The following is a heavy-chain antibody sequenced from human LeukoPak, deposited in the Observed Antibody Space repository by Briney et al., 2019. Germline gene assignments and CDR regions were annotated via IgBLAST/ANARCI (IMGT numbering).Heavy chain of an antibody. CDR1: GYTFTSYG. D-gene: IGHD3-22*01. CDR2: ISAYNGNT. CDR3: ARALFSGYYYGYYGMDV. J-gene: IGHJ6*02. Sequence: ASVKVSCKASGYTFTSYGISWVRQAPGQGLEWMGWISAYNGNTNYAQKLQGRVTMTTDTSTSTAYMELRSLRSDDTAVYYCARALFSGYYYGYYGMDVWGQGTTVTVSS. V-gene: IGHV1-18*01.